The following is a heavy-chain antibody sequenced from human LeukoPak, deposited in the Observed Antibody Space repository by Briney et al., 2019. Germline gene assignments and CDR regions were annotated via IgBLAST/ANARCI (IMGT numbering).Heavy chain of an antibody. J-gene: IGHJ4*02. V-gene: IGHV3-23*01. D-gene: IGHD6-13*01. CDR1: GFTFSSYA. CDR2: ISGSGGST. CDR3: ARDVAAAASNFDY. Sequence: SGGSLRLSCAASGFTFSSYAMSWVRQAPGKGLEWVSAISGSGGSTYYADSVKGRFTISRDNAKNSLYLQMNSLRAEDTAVYYCARDVAAAASNFDYWGQGTLVTVSS.